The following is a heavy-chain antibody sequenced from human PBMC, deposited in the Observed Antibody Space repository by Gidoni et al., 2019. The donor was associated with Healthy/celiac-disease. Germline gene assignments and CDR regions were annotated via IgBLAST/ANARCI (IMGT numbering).Heavy chain of an antibody. D-gene: IGHD6-19*01. CDR2: T. Sequence: TNYNPSLKSRVTISVDTSKNQFSLKLSSVTAADTAVYYCARQWLGGYLAYWGQGTLVTVSS. J-gene: IGHJ4*02. CDR3: ARQWLGGYLAY. V-gene: IGHV4-34*01.